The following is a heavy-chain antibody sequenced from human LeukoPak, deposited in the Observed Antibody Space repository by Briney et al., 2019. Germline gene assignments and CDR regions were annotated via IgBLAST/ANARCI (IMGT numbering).Heavy chain of an antibody. CDR3: AGRPTGYSSGYIH. V-gene: IGHV3-23*01. Sequence: PGGSLRLSCVASGITFSNYAVSWVRQAPEKGLDWVSVISGSAHKIRYADSVKGRSTISRDNSENIAYLQMNNLRVEDTAVYYCAGRPTGYSSGYIHWGQGTLVTVSS. D-gene: IGHD5-18*01. CDR2: ISGSAHKI. CDR1: GITFSNYA. J-gene: IGHJ4*02.